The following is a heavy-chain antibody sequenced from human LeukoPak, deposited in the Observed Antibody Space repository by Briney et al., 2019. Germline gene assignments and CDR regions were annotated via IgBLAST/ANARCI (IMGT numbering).Heavy chain of an antibody. CDR2: IRYDGSNK. Sequence: GGSLRLSCAASGFTFSSYGMHWVRQAPGKGLEWVAFIRYDGSNKYYADSVKGRFTISRDNSKNTLYLQMNSLRAEDTAVYYCAKVLASGYDSRWAFDIWGQGAMVTVSS. V-gene: IGHV3-30*02. CDR3: AKVLASGYDSRWAFDI. CDR1: GFTFSSYG. D-gene: IGHD5-12*01. J-gene: IGHJ3*02.